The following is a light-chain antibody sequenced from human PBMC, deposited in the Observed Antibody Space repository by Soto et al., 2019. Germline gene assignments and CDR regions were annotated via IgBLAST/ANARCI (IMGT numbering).Light chain of an antibody. Sequence: QSVLTQPASVSGSPGQSITISRTGTSSDVGGFNSVSWYQLRPGTAPKLILYDVVDRPSGVSYRFSGSKSGNTASLTISGLHAADEADYFCSSYTSTMTNVFGSGTKVTVL. CDR1: SSDVGGFNS. V-gene: IGLV2-14*03. J-gene: IGLJ1*01. CDR3: SSYTSTMTNV. CDR2: DVV.